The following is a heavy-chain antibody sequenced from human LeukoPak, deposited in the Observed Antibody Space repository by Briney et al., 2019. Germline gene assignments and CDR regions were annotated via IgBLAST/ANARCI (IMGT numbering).Heavy chain of an antibody. CDR1: GFTFSSYW. CDR2: IKQDGSEK. Sequence: GGSLRLSCAASGFTFSSYWMSWVRQAPGKGLEWVANIKQDGSEKYYVDSVKGRFTISRDNAKNSLYLQMNSLRAEDTAVYYCARVGQQLGSYYYYGMDVWGQGTTVTVSS. J-gene: IGHJ6*02. CDR3: ARVGQQLGSYYYYGMDV. V-gene: IGHV3-7*01. D-gene: IGHD6-13*01.